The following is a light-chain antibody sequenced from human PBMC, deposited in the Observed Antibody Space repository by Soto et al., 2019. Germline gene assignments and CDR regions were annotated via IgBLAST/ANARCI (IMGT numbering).Light chain of an antibody. J-gene: IGKJ5*01. CDR1: QSVSSSY. CDR3: EQYNNWPPT. CDR2: GAS. V-gene: IGKV3-15*01. Sequence: EIVLTQSPGTLSLSPGERATLSCRASQSVSSSYLAWYQQKPGQAPRLLIYGASTRAIGIPARFSGSGSGTEFTLTISSLQSEDFAVYHCEQYNNWPPTFGQGTRLEIK.